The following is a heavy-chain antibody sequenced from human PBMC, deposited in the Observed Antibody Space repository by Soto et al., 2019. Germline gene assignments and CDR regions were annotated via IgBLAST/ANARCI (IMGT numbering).Heavy chain of an antibody. CDR2: VNPNSGGT. Sequence: GASVKVSCKXSGYTFTGYYMHWVRQAYGQGLAWMGWVNPNSGGTNYAQKFQGRVTMIRDTSISTAYMELSRLRPDDTAVYYCGTGSGWSGDPFGIWRQWRMVTVSS. V-gene: IGHV1-2*02. CDR3: GTGSGWSGDPFGI. D-gene: IGHD6-19*01. CDR1: GYTFTGYY. J-gene: IGHJ3*02.